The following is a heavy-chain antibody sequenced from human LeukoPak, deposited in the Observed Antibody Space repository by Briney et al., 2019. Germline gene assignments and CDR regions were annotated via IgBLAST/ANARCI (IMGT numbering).Heavy chain of an antibody. D-gene: IGHD4-17*01. CDR1: GFTFTSYW. Sequence: GGSLRLSCAASGFTFTSYWMHWVRQAPEKGLVWVSSVKADGTTTIFADSVKDRFSISTDSAKNTVYLEMNSLRAEDTAVYFCAIDVNGDLFHFWGQGTLVTVSS. CDR2: VKADGTTT. V-gene: IGHV3-74*01. J-gene: IGHJ4*02. CDR3: AIDVNGDLFHF.